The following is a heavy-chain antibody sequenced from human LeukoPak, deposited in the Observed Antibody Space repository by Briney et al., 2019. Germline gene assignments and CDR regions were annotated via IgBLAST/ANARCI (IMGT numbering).Heavy chain of an antibody. J-gene: IGHJ4*02. V-gene: IGHV3-7*01. CDR3: ARSYYDSSGYYRY. Sequence: QPGGSLRLSCAASGFTFRSYWMSWVRQAPGKGLEWVANIKQDGSEKYYVDSVKGRFTISRDNAKNSLYLQMNSLRVEDTAVYYCARSYYDSSGYYRYWGQGTLVTVSS. CDR1: GFTFRSYW. D-gene: IGHD3-22*01. CDR2: IKQDGSEK.